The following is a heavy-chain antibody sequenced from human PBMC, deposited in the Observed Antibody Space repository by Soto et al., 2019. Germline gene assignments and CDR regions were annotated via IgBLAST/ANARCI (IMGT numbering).Heavy chain of an antibody. Sequence: PSQTLSLTCAISGDSVSSNSASWNWIRQSPSRGLEWLGRTYYRSEWNNEYAVSVRTRVAINPDTSKNQFSLHLNSVTPEDSAVYFCARATHGAHWFDPWGQGTLVTVPS. CDR3: ARATHGAHWFDP. CDR2: TYYRSEWNN. J-gene: IGHJ5*02. CDR1: GDSVSSNSAS. D-gene: IGHD2-8*01. V-gene: IGHV6-1*01.